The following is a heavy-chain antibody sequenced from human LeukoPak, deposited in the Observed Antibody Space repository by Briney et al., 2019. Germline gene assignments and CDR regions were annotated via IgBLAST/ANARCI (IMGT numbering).Heavy chain of an antibody. CDR2: IGTSSSPI. CDR1: GFTFSSYI. V-gene: IGHV3-48*02. Sequence: PGGSLRLSCAASGFTFSSYIMNWVRQAPGKGLEWISYIGTSSSPIYYADSVKGRFTISRDNAKNSLYLQMNSLRDMDTAVYYCARTQFGADYWGQGILVTVSS. CDR3: ARTQFGADY. D-gene: IGHD3-10*01. J-gene: IGHJ4*02.